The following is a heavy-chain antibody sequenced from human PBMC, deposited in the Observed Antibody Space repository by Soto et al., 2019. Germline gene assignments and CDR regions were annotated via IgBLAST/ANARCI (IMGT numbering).Heavy chain of an antibody. CDR1: GFPFNNFE. V-gene: IGHV3-48*03. D-gene: IGHD3-16*01. CDR3: VGGGLSYFEH. Sequence: PGGSLRLSCVASGFPFNNFEMNWIRQAPGKGLEWISYITGGGATYYADSVKGRFTISRDNAKNSLFLQMNSVGVGDTAVYYCVGGGLSYFEHWGRGTLVTVS. J-gene: IGHJ4*02. CDR2: ITGGGAT.